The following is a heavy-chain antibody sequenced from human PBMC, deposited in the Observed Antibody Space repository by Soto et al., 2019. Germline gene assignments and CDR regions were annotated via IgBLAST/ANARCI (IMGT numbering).Heavy chain of an antibody. CDR1: GFTFSSYA. J-gene: IGHJ4*02. CDR3: AKPSVPRPRKRGTSDF. CDR2: ISGSGGST. D-gene: IGHD3-16*01. Sequence: EVQLLESGGGLVQPGGSLRLSCAASGFTFSSYAMSWVRQAPGKGLEWVSAISGSGGSTYYADSVKGRFTISRDNSKNTLYLQMNSLRAEDTAVYYCAKPSVPRPRKRGTSDFWGQGTLVTVSS. V-gene: IGHV3-23*01.